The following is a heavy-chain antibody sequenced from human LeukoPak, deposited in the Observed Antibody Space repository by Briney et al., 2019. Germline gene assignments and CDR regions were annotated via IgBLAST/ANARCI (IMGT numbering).Heavy chain of an antibody. CDR3: ATSTAAAGTD. J-gene: IGHJ4*02. CDR1: GFTFSNLW. CDR2: IKQDGSEK. Sequence: GSLRLSCAASGFTFSNLWMSWVRQAPGKGLKWVANIKQDGSEKYYVDSVKGRFTISRDNAQNSLYLQMNSLRAEDTAIYYCATSTAAAGTDWGQGTLVTVSS. D-gene: IGHD6-13*01. V-gene: IGHV3-7*03.